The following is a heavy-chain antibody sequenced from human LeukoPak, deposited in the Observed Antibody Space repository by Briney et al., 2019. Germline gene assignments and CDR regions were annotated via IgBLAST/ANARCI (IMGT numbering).Heavy chain of an antibody. J-gene: IGHJ3*02. D-gene: IGHD3-22*01. CDR3: ARYYDRWDAFDI. V-gene: IGHV4-30-4*01. Sequence: KTSETLSLTCTVSGGSISSGDYYWSWIRQPPGKGLEWIGYIDYSGSTYYNPSLKSRVTISVDTSKNQFSLKLSSVTAADTAVYYCARYYDRWDAFDIWGQGTMVTVSS. CDR2: IDYSGST. CDR1: GGSISSGDYY.